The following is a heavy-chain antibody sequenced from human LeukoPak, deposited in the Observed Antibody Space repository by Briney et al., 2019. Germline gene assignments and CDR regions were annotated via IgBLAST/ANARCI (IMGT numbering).Heavy chain of an antibody. Sequence: GGSLRLSCAASGFNVNNAWMSWVRQVPGKGLEWVGRIRSKIDGGATDYAVPVKGRFTISRDDSKNTLYLQINSLKIEDTAMYYCYTSITDYWGQGTLVTVSS. CDR3: YTSITDY. CDR1: GFNVNNAW. CDR2: IRSKIDGGAT. J-gene: IGHJ4*02. V-gene: IGHV3-15*07. D-gene: IGHD2-21*01.